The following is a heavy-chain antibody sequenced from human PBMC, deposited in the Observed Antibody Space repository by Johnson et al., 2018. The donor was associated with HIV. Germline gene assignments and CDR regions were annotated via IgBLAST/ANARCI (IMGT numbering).Heavy chain of an antibody. D-gene: IGHD6-6*01. CDR1: GFTVSSNY. CDR3: ARGWEGYSSSTLYAFDI. J-gene: IGHJ3*02. CDR2: IYSGGTT. V-gene: IGHV3-66*01. Sequence: VQLVESGGGLVQPGGSLRLSCAASGFTVSSNYMNWVRQAPGKGLEWVSVIYSGGTTYHADSVKGRFIISRDNSKSTLYLQMNSLRAEDTAVYYCARGWEGYSSSTLYAFDIWGQGTMVTVSS.